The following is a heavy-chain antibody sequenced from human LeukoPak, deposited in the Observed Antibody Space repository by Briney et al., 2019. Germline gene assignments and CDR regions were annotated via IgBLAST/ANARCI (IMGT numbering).Heavy chain of an antibody. J-gene: IGHJ4*02. CDR1: GYTFTSYG. CDR3: ARAELRFLEWPLDY. Sequence: ASVKVSCKASGYTFTSYGISWVRQAPGQGLEWMGWISAYNGNTNYAQKLQGRVTMTTDTSTSTAYMELRSRRSDDTAVYYCARAELRFLEWPLDYWGQGTLVTVSS. CDR2: ISAYNGNT. D-gene: IGHD3-3*01. V-gene: IGHV1-18*01.